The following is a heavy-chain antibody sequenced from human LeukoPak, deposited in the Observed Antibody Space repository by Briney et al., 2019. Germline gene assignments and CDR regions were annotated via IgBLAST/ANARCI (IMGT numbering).Heavy chain of an antibody. CDR3: ASGIAAATSPPDY. CDR1: GFTFSSYA. Sequence: SGGSLRLSCASSGFTFSSYAMHWVRQAPGKGLEWVAVISYDGSNKYYADSVKGRFTMSRDNSKNTLYLQMNSLRAEDTAVYYCASGIAAATSPPDYWGQGTLVTVSS. V-gene: IGHV3-30-3*01. D-gene: IGHD6-25*01. CDR2: ISYDGSNK. J-gene: IGHJ4*02.